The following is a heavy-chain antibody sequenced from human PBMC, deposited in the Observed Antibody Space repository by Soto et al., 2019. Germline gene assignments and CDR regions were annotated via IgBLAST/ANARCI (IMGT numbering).Heavy chain of an antibody. D-gene: IGHD3-10*01. CDR2: IYYSGST. V-gene: IGHV4-59*08. CDR1: GGSISSYY. Sequence: SETLSLTCTVSGGSISSYYWSWIRQPPGKGLEWIGYIYYSGSTNYNPSLKSRVTISVDTSKNQFSLKLSSVTAADTAVYYCARLYMVRGVIDYYYGMDVWGQGTLVTVSS. J-gene: IGHJ6*02. CDR3: ARLYMVRGVIDYYYGMDV.